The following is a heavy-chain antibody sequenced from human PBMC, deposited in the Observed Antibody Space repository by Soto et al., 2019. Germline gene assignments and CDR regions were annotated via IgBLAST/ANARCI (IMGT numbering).Heavy chain of an antibody. CDR3: ATDQGIY. CDR1: GFTFSNYG. V-gene: IGHV3-33*01. CDR2: IWYDGSDK. J-gene: IGHJ4*02. Sequence: LRLSCAASGFTFSNYGMHWVRQAPGKGLEWVAVIWYDGSDKYYADSVKGRFTISRDNSKNTLYLQMNSLRAEDTAVYYCATDQGIYWGQGTLVTVSS. D-gene: IGHD3-10*01.